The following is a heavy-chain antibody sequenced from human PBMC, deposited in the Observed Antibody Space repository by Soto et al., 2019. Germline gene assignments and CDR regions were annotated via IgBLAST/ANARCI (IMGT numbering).Heavy chain of an antibody. J-gene: IGHJ4*02. CDR1: GDSISSGDW. Sequence: QVQLQESGPGLVKPSGTLSLTCAVSGDSISSGDWCWSWVRQFPGKGLEWIGEIYYSGSTTYNPPGKSRVTISADKSENQFSLWLSSVTAADTAVYYGARRGFDSIFGSLDYWGQGTLVTVSS. CDR2: IYYSGST. V-gene: IGHV4-4*02. CDR3: ARRGFDSIFGSLDY. D-gene: IGHD3-9*01.